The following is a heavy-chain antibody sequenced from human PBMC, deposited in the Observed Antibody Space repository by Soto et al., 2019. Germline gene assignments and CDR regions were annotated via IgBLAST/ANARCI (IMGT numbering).Heavy chain of an antibody. Sequence: QVQLVESGGGLVKPGGSLRLSCVASGFTFSDHYMTWIRQAPGKGLEWLSYISTSSSYTNYADSVKGRFTISRDNAMNSLYLQMNSLRAEDTAVYYCARLRLTGYFDFLGQGTLLTVSS. CDR1: GFTFSDHY. CDR2: ISTSSSYT. CDR3: ARLRLTGYFDF. V-gene: IGHV3-11*05. J-gene: IGHJ4*02.